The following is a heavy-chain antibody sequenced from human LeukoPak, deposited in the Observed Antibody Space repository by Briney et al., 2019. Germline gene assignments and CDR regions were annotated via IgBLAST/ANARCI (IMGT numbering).Heavy chain of an antibody. V-gene: IGHV4-34*01. CDR1: GGSFSGYY. D-gene: IGHD3-9*01. Sequence: PSGTLSLTRAVYGGSFSGYYWSWIGQPAGKGLEGMGGINHSGSTNYTPCLESRDTISVDTSKNQFSLKLSSVTAADTAVYYCARGGLRYFDWLYNSFDPWGQGTLVTVSS. J-gene: IGHJ5*02. CDR2: INHSGST. CDR3: ARGGLRYFDWLYNSFDP.